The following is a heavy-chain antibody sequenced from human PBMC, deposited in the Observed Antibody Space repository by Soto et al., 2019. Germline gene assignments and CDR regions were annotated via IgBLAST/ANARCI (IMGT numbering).Heavy chain of an antibody. V-gene: IGHV1-69*01. J-gene: IGHJ3*01. CDR1: GGTFRNLA. D-gene: IGHD2-15*01. CDR2: FIPIIGGG. Sequence: QVQLLQSGAEVKKPGSSVKVSCKASGGTFRNLAISWVRQAPGQGLEWMGGFIPIIGGGINAQKFQGRVTITSDESTSTASMELSSLKSEDTAMYFCARRSVSHSNAFDFWGQGTMVTVSS. CDR3: ARRSVSHSNAFDF.